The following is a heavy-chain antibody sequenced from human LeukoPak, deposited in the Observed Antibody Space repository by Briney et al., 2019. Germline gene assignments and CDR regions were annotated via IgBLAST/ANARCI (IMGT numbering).Heavy chain of an antibody. Sequence: SVKVSCKASGGAFSSYTISWVRQAPGQGLEWMGRIIPILGIANYAQKFQGRVTITADKSTSTAYMELSSLRSEDTAVYYCASTTSNGYFDYWGQGTLVTVSS. CDR3: ASTTSNGYFDY. CDR1: GGAFSSYT. CDR2: IIPILGIA. J-gene: IGHJ4*02. D-gene: IGHD1-1*01. V-gene: IGHV1-69*02.